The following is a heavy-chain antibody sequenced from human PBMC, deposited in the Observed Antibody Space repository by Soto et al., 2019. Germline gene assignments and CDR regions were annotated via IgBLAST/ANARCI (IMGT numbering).Heavy chain of an antibody. CDR1: GFTFSTYG. CDR2: ISYDESNK. V-gene: IGHV3-30*18. J-gene: IGHJ2*01. CDR3: AKGQNPWYFDL. Sequence: QVQLVESGGGVVQPGRSLRLSCAASGFTFSTYGMHWVRQAPGKGLEWVAVISYDESNKYYADSVKGRFTISRDNSKKTLYLQMNSLRAEDMAVYYCAKGQNPWYFDLWGRGTLVTVSS.